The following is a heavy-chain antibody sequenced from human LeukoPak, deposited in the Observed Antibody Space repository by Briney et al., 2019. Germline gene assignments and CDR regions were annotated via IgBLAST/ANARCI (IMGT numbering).Heavy chain of an antibody. CDR3: ARDRGYSPYYYYYMDV. V-gene: IGHV1-69*05. Sequence: SVKVSCKASGYTFTSYGISWVRQAPGQGLEWMGGIIPIFGTANYAQKFQGRVTITTDESTSTAYMELSSLRSEDTAVYYCARDRGYSPYYYYYMDVWGKGTTVTVSS. J-gene: IGHJ6*03. CDR2: IIPIFGTA. D-gene: IGHD2-15*01. CDR1: GYTFTSYG.